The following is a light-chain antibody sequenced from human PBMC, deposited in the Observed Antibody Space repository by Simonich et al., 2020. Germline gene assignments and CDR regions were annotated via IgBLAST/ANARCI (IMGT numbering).Light chain of an antibody. CDR2: LNSDGSH. CDR3: QTWGTGIVV. J-gene: IGLJ2*01. V-gene: IGLV4-69*01. Sequence: QLVLTQSPSASASLGASVKLTCTLSSGHSSYAIAWHQQQPEKGPRYLMKLNSDGSHSKGDGIPDRFSGSISGAERYLTISSRQSEDEADYYCQTWGTGIVVFGGGTKLTVL. CDR1: SGHSSYA.